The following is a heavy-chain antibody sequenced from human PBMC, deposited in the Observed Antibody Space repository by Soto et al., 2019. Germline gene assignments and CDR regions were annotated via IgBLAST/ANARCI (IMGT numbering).Heavy chain of an antibody. Sequence: QVQLQESGPGLVKPSQTLSLTCTVSGGSISSGGYYWSWIRQHPGKGLEWIGYIYYRGSTYYNPFLASQFTMSVDTSKNQFPMKLSAVTAAATAVYYCATANGSGDMDVWGQGTTVTVSS. V-gene: IGHV4-31*01. CDR1: GGSISSGGYY. D-gene: IGHD3-10*01. J-gene: IGHJ6*02. CDR3: ATANGSGDMDV. CDR2: IYYRGST.